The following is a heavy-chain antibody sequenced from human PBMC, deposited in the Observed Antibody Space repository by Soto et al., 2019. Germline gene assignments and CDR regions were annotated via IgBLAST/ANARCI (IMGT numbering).Heavy chain of an antibody. CDR3: AKDVVVGATTGLGDYYYYYGMDV. CDR1: EITLNIYW. D-gene: IGHD1-26*01. CDR2: ISYDGSNK. J-gene: IGHJ6*02. Sequence: PGGSLRLSCTASEITLNIYWMHWVRQAPGKGLEWVAVISYDGSNKYYADSVKGRFTISRDNSKNTLYLQMNSLRAEDTAVYYCAKDVVVGATTGLGDYYYYYGMDVWGQGTTVTVSS. V-gene: IGHV3-30*18.